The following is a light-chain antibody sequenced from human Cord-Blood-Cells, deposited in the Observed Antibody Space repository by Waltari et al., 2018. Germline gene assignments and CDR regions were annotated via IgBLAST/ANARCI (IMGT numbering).Light chain of an antibody. CDR1: QSVSSSY. CDR2: GAS. Sequence: EIVLTQSPGTLSLSPGERATLSCRASQSVSSSYLAWYQQKPGQAPRLLINGASSRATGMPDRFSGSGSGTDFTFTISRLEPEDFAVYYCQQYGSSPYSFGQGTKLEIK. CDR3: QQYGSSPYS. V-gene: IGKV3-20*01. J-gene: IGKJ2*03.